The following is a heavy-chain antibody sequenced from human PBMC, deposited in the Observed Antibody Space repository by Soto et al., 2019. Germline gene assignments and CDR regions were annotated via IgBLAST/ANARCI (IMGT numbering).Heavy chain of an antibody. D-gene: IGHD3-22*01. CDR2: INQDVSQK. Sequence: GGSLRLSCAASGFTFSRYWMTWVRQAPGKGLEWVANINQDVSQKLYVDSVRGRFTISRDDAKNSVYLQMNNLRADDTAVYYCAKIGYNDWDFDYWGQGTLVTVFS. V-gene: IGHV3-7*01. J-gene: IGHJ4*02. CDR1: GFTFSRYW. CDR3: AKIGYNDWDFDY.